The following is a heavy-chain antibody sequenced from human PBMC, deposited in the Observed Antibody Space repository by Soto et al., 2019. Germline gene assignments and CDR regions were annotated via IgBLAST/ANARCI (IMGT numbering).Heavy chain of an antibody. D-gene: IGHD1-26*01. CDR3: ARFYDKWELLTLGRHRGYYFDY. CDR1: GYTFTGYY. J-gene: IGHJ4*02. V-gene: IGHV1-2*02. CDR2: INPNSGGT. Sequence: QVQLVQSGAEVKKPGASVKVSCKASGYTFTGYYMHWVRQAPGQGLEWMGWINPNSGGTNYAQKFQGRVTMTRDTSISTAYMELSRLRSDDTAVYYCARFYDKWELLTLGRHRGYYFDYWGQGTLVTVSS.